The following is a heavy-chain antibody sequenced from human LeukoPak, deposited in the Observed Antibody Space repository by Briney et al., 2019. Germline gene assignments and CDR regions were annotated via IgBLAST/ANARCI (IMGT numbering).Heavy chain of an antibody. J-gene: IGHJ4*02. CDR3: ARAEPWIHQQIDY. D-gene: IGHD5-12*01. CDR2: INHSGST. CDR1: GWSFSGYF. Sequence: KSSETLSLTCAVYGWSFSGYFWSWIRQPPGKGLEWIGEINHSGSTNYNPSLKDRVTISVDTSKNQFSLRLSSVTAADTAVYYCARAEPWIHQQIDYWGQGTLVSVSS. V-gene: IGHV4-34*01.